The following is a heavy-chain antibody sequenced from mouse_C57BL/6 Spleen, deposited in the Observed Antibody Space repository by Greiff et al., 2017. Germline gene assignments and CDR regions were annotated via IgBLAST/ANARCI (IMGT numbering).Heavy chain of an antibody. CDR3: AREDGGGCFDY. Sequence: VQLQQSGPGLVKPAQSLSLTCSVTGYSITSGYYWNWIRQFPGNKLEWMGYISYDGSNNYNPSLKNRISITRDTSKNQFFLKLNSVTTEDTATYYCAREDGGGCFDYWGQGTTLTVSS. V-gene: IGHV3-6*01. J-gene: IGHJ2*01. D-gene: IGHD2-3*01. CDR2: ISYDGSN. CDR1: GYSITSGYY.